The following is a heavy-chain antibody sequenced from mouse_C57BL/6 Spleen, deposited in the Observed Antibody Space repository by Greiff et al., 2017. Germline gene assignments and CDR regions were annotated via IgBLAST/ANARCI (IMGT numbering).Heavy chain of an antibody. Sequence: VQLQQSGAELVRPGSSVKLSCKASGYTFTSYWMDWVKQRPGQGLEWIGNIYPSDSETHYNQKFKDKATLTVDKSSSTAYMQLSSLTSEDSAVYYCARSPMVTTWYFGVWGTGTTVTVSS. J-gene: IGHJ1*03. V-gene: IGHV1-61*01. CDR3: ARSPMVTTWYFGV. CDR1: GYTFTSYW. CDR2: IYPSDSET. D-gene: IGHD2-2*01.